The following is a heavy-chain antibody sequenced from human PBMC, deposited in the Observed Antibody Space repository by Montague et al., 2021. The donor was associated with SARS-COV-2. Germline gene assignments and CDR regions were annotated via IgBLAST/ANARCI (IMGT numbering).Heavy chain of an antibody. V-gene: IGHV4-39*01. Sequence: SETLSLTCTVAGGSISSGSYYWGWIRQPPGKGLEWIGNTHSSGSTYYKSRVTISVDTSKNQFSLKVTSVTAADTAVYYCARRLGGSGWLDYWGQGTLVTVSS. CDR2: THSSGST. D-gene: IGHD6-25*01. CDR1: GGSISSGSYY. CDR3: ARRLGGSGWLDY. J-gene: IGHJ4*01.